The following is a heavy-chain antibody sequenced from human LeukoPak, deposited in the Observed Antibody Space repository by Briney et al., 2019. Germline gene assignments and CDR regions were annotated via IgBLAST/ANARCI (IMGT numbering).Heavy chain of an antibody. CDR1: GGSISSSNW. CDR2: IYYSGST. D-gene: IGHD5-24*01. J-gene: IGHJ4*02. V-gene: IGHV4-31*11. CDR3: ARIPLGPDGYNSR. Sequence: SETLSLTCAVSGGSISSSNWWSWVRQHPGKGLEWIGYIYYSGSTYYNPSLKSRVTISVDTSKNQFSLKLSSVTAADTAVYYCARIPLGPDGYNSRWGQGTLVTVSS.